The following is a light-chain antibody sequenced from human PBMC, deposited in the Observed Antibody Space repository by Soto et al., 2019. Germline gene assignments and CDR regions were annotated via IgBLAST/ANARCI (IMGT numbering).Light chain of an antibody. V-gene: IGKV3-20*01. Sequence: EIVMAQSPATLSLSTGERATLSCRPSQIVSGKYLAWYHQRPGQAPRVLIHSASSRATGIPDRFSGSGSGTDFTLTISRLEPEDFAVFYCQQYGTSEIIFGQGTRLEI. J-gene: IGKJ5*01. CDR1: QIVSGKY. CDR3: QQYGTSEII. CDR2: SAS.